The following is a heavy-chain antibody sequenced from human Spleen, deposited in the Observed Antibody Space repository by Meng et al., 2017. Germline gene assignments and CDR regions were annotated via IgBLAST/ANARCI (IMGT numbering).Heavy chain of an antibody. CDR3: ARDPHSGKSGNY. V-gene: IGHV4-4*02. J-gene: IGHJ4*02. CDR2: IYHREIT. D-gene: IGHD1-26*01. Sequence: QVQLRESGPALVKPSETLSLTCAVSGDSITNHNWWAWVRQPPGKGLEWIGEIYHREITNYNPSLKSRVTISVDKSKNQISLRLSSVTAADTAVYYCARDPHSGKSGNYWGRGTLVTVSS. CDR1: GDSITNHNW.